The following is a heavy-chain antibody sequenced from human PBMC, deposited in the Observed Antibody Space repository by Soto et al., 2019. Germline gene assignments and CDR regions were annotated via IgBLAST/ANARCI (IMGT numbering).Heavy chain of an antibody. D-gene: IGHD6-19*01. V-gene: IGHV4-59*01. CDR1: GGSISSYY. CDR2: IYYSGST. Sequence: KPSETLSLTCTVSGGSISSYYWSWIRQPPGKGLEWIGYIYYSGSTNYNPSLKSRVTISVDTSKNQFSLKLSSVTAADTAAYYCARAPGGVAGLLDAFDIWGQGTMVTVSS. CDR3: ARAPGGVAGLLDAFDI. J-gene: IGHJ3*02.